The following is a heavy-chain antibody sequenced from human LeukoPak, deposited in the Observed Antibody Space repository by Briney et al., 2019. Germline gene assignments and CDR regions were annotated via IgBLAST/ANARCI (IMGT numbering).Heavy chain of an antibody. D-gene: IGHD2-2*01. CDR1: GGSVTSGIYY. V-gene: IGHV4-61*02. CDR3: ASTRCPRDANFDY. J-gene: IGHJ4*02. CDR2: IYTSGAT. Sequence: PSETLSLTCTVSGGSVTSGIYYWNWLRQPAGKGLEWIGRIYTSGATNYNPSLKSRLIISIDTSTNQVSLKLTSVTAADTGLYYCASTRCPRDANFDYWGQGTLVTVSS.